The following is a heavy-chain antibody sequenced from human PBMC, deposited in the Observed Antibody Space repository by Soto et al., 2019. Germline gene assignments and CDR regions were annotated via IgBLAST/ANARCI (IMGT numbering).Heavy chain of an antibody. CDR3: AEDTYRSGWYGFDF. V-gene: IGHV3-30*18. D-gene: IGHD6-19*01. CDR1: GFTFSTYG. Sequence: GGSLRLSCAASGFTFSTYGMHWVRQAPGKGLEWVAGMSSDGSNKYYADSVKGRFTISRDNSKNTLYLQMNSLRAEDTAVYYGAEDTYRSGWYGFDFWGQGTLVTVSS. CDR2: MSSDGSNK. J-gene: IGHJ4*02.